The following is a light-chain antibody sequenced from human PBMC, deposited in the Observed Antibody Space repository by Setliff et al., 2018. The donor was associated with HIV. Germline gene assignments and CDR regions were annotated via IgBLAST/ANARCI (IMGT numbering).Light chain of an antibody. V-gene: IGLV7-43*01. CDR2: DTS. Sequence: QAVVTQEPSLTVSPGGTITLTCASSTGAVTSGSYTNWLQQRPGQAPRSLIYDTSTKHPWTPARFSGSLLGVKAALTLSDVRPEDEAEYYCQLFYGGAYVFGPGTKVTVL. CDR1: TGAVTSGSY. J-gene: IGLJ1*01. CDR3: QLFYGGAYV.